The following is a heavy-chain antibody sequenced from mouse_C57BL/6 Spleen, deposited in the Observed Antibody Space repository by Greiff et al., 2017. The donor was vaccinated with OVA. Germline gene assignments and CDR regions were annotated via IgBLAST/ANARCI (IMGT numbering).Heavy chain of an antibody. J-gene: IGHJ4*01. D-gene: IGHD1-1*01. CDR2: IWSGGST. V-gene: IGHV2-2*01. CDR1: GFSLTSYG. CDR3: ARKEGNYYGSSYAMDY. Sequence: QVQLQQSGPGLVQPSQSLSITCTVSGFSLTSYGVHWVRQSPGKGLEWLGVIWSGGSTDYNAAFISRLSISKDNSKSQVFFKMNSLQADDTAIYYCARKEGNYYGSSYAMDYWGQGTSVTVSS.